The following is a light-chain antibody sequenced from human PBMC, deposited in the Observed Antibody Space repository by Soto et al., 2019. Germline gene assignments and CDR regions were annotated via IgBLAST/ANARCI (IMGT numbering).Light chain of an antibody. V-gene: IGLV1-51*01. CDR3: VTWDNNLRAEV. J-gene: IGLJ1*01. CDR2: VSN. CDR1: SSNIGNHH. Sequence: QSVLTQPPSVSAAPGQKVTISCSGSSSNIGNHHVSWYQQLPGTAPKLLLYVSNKRPSEIPDRFSGSRSGTSATLDITGLQTGDEADYYCVTWDNNLRAEVFGPGTKVTVL.